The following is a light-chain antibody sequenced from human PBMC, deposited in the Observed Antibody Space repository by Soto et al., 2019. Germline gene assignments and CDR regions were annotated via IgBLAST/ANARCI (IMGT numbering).Light chain of an antibody. V-gene: IGKV3-20*01. Sequence: EIVLTQSPGTLSLSPGERATLSCRASQSVSSSYLAWYQQKPGQAPRLLIYGASCRATGIPDRFSGSGSGTDFTLTFSRLEPEDFAVYYCQQYRSSPRTFGGGTKVEIK. CDR1: QSVSSSY. CDR2: GAS. CDR3: QQYRSSPRT. J-gene: IGKJ4*01.